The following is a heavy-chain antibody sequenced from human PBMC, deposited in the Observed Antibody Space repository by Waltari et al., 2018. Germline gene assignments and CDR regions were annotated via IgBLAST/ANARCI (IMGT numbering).Heavy chain of an antibody. CDR3: AREYYDILTGGVVFDY. Sequence: QVQLVQSGAEVTKPGASVKVSCKASGYTFTSYAMHWVRQVPGERLEWMGWINADNDNTKNSQKFQGRVTITRDTSANTAYMELSSLRSEDTAVYYCAREYYDILTGGVVFDYWGQGTLVTVSS. V-gene: IGHV1-3*01. D-gene: IGHD3-9*01. J-gene: IGHJ4*02. CDR1: GYTFTSYA. CDR2: INADNDNT.